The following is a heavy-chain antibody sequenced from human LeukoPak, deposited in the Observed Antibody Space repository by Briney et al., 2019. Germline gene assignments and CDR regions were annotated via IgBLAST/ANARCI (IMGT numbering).Heavy chain of an antibody. D-gene: IGHD2-15*01. J-gene: IGHJ4*02. CDR1: GFTFSDYY. Sequence: GGSLRLSCAASGFTFSDYYMSWIRQAPGKGLEWVSAISGSGGSTYYADSVKGRFTISRDNSKNTLYLQMNSLRAEDTAVYYCAKCSGGSCYSSLDYWGQGTLVTVSS. CDR3: AKCSGGSCYSSLDY. V-gene: IGHV3-23*01. CDR2: ISGSGGST.